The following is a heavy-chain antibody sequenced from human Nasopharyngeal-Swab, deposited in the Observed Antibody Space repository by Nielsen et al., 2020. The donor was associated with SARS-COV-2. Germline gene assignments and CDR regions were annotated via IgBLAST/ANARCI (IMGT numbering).Heavy chain of an antibody. J-gene: IGHJ6*02. CDR2: ISGSGGST. Sequence: WIRQPPGKGLEWVSAISGSGGSTYYADSVKGRFTISRDNSKNTLYLQMNSLRAEDTAVYYCAKVASGGMDVWSQGTTVTVSS. V-gene: IGHV3-23*01. CDR3: AKVASGGMDV.